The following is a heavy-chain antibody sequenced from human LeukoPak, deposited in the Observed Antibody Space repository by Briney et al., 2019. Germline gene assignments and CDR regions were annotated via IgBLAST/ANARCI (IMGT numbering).Heavy chain of an antibody. J-gene: IGHJ4*02. CDR2: ISSSSSYI. D-gene: IGHD5-12*01. CDR1: GFTFSDHY. Sequence: GGSLILSCAASGFTFSDHYMDWVRQAPGKGLEWVSSISSSSSYIYYADSVKGRFTISRDNAKNSLYLQMNSLRAEDTAVYYCARDTGGYDRSFDYWGQGTLVTVSS. V-gene: IGHV3-21*01. CDR3: ARDTGGYDRSFDY.